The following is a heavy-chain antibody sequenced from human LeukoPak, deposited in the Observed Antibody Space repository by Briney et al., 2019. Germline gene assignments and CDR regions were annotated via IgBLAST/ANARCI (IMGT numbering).Heavy chain of an antibody. Sequence: ETGGSLRLSCAASGFTFRYHWMHWVRQAPGKGLEWVSYISGSSTTIYYVDSVKGRFTISRDNAKNSLYLQMNSLRAEDTAVYYCARGGGTYAYFNFWGQGTLVTVSS. CDR2: ISGSSTTI. V-gene: IGHV3-48*04. J-gene: IGHJ4*02. CDR3: ARGGGTYAYFNF. D-gene: IGHD2-15*01. CDR1: GFTFRYHW.